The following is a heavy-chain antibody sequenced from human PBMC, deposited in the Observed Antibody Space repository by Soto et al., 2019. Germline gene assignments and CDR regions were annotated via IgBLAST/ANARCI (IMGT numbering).Heavy chain of an antibody. CDR3: ARGKRYDSSGYYLTAFDY. CDR1: GYTFTGYY. CDR2: TNPNSGGT. V-gene: IGHV1-2*04. J-gene: IGHJ4*02. D-gene: IGHD3-22*01. Sequence: ASVKVSCKASGYTFTGYYMHWVRQAPGQGLEWMGWTNPNSGGTNYAQKFQGWVTMTRDTSISTAYMELSRLRSDDTAVYYCARGKRYDSSGYYLTAFDYWGQGTLVTVSS.